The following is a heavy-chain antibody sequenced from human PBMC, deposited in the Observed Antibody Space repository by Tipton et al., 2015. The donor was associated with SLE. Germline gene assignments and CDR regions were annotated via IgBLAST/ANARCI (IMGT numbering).Heavy chain of an antibody. CDR1: GGSISSRSSY. D-gene: IGHD2-15*01. CDR2: IHTSGST. J-gene: IGHJ5*02. CDR3: ARDRWLLTWWFAP. V-gene: IGHV4-61*02. Sequence: TLSLTCTVSGGSISSRSSYWSWIRQPAGKGLECIGRIHTSGSTNYNPSLKSRVTISVDTSKNQFSLKLRSVTAADTAVYYCARDRWLLTWWFAPWGQGTLVTVSS.